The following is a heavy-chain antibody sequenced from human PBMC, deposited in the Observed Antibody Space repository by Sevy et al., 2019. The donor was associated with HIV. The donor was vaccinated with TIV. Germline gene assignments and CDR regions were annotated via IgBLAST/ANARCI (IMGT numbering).Heavy chain of an antibody. V-gene: IGHV3-21*01. CDR3: ARDFPVGTTSTFDY. CDR2: ITGSSNYI. J-gene: IGHJ4*02. Sequence: GGSLRLSCAASGFTFSNYNMNWVRQAPGKGLEWVSSITGSSNYIYYADSLKGRFTASRDNAKNSLYLQMKSLRAEDTAVYYCARDFPVGTTSTFDYWGQGTLVTVSS. CDR1: GFTFSNYN. D-gene: IGHD1-26*01.